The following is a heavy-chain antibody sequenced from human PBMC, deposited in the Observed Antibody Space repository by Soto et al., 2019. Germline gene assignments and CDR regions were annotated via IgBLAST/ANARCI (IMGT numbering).Heavy chain of an antibody. Sequence: QVQLVQSGAEVKKPGSSVKVSCKASGGTFSSYAISWVRQAPGQGLEWMGGSIPIFGTANYAPKVQGRVTITADESTSTAYMELGSLRSEDTAVYYCARGPVIAVAGTGYFDYWGQGTLVTVSS. V-gene: IGHV1-69*01. J-gene: IGHJ4*02. CDR1: GGTFSSYA. CDR3: ARGPVIAVAGTGYFDY. D-gene: IGHD6-19*01. CDR2: SIPIFGTA.